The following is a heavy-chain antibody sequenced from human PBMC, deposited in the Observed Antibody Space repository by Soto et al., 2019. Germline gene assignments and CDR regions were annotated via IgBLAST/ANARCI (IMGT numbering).Heavy chain of an antibody. J-gene: IGHJ4*02. Sequence: SETLSLTCTVSGGSISSYYWSWIRQPPGKGLEWIGYIYYSGSTNYNPSLKSRVTISLDTSRNQFSLKLSSVTAADTAVYYCARHGNRGYERYYFDYWGQGTLVTVSS. CDR3: ARHGNRGYERYYFDY. D-gene: IGHD5-12*01. CDR2: IYYSGST. CDR1: GGSISSYY. V-gene: IGHV4-59*08.